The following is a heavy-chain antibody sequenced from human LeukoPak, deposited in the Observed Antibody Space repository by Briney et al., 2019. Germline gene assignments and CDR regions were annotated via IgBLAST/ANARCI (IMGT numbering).Heavy chain of an antibody. J-gene: IGHJ5*02. V-gene: IGHV3-23*01. Sequence: GGSLRLSCVGSGFNFGSSIMNWVRQAPGEGLEWISYISPSGGSTYYADSVKGRFTISRDNSKNTLYLQMNSLRAEDTAVYYCASGSKLIGGIWFDPWGQGTLVTVSS. CDR2: ISPSGGST. D-gene: IGHD3-10*01. CDR3: ASGSKLIGGIWFDP. CDR1: GFNFGSSI.